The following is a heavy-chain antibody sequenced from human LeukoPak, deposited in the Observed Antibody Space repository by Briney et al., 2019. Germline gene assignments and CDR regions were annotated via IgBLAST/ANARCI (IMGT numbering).Heavy chain of an antibody. CDR2: INAGNGNT. Sequence: GASVKVSCKASGYTFTSYAMHWVRPAPGQRLEWMGWINAGNGNTKYSQKFQGRVTITRDTSASTAHMELSSLRSEDTAVYYCARDDSSGYYTGFGAFDIWGQGTMVTVSS. J-gene: IGHJ3*02. D-gene: IGHD3-22*01. CDR3: ARDDSSGYYTGFGAFDI. CDR1: GYTFTSYA. V-gene: IGHV1-3*01.